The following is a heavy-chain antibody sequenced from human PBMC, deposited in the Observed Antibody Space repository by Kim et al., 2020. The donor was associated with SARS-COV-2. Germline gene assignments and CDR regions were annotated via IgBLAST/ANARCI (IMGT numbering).Heavy chain of an antibody. V-gene: IGHV1-2*02. CDR2: T. CDR3: ARNMAAYAFDI. Sequence: TNYAQKFQGRVTMTRDTSISTAYMELSRLRSDDTSVYYCARNMAAYAFDIWGQGTMVTVSS. J-gene: IGHJ3*02. D-gene: IGHD6-19*01.